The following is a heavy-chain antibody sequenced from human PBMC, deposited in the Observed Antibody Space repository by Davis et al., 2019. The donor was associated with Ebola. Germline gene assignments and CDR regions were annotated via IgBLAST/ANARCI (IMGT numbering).Heavy chain of an antibody. CDR2: IKQDGSEK. V-gene: IGHV3-7*01. J-gene: IGHJ4*02. D-gene: IGHD3-3*01. CDR3: ARTIQFLEWPFFDY. CDR1: GFTFSSYW. Sequence: PGGSLRLSCAASGFTFSSYWMSWVRQAPGKGLEWVANIKQDGSEKYYVDSVKGRFTISRDNAKNSLYLQMNSLRAEDTAVYYCARTIQFLEWPFFDYWGQGTLVTVSS.